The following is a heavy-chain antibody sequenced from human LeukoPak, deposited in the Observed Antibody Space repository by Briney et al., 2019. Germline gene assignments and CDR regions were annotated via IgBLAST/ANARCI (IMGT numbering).Heavy chain of an antibody. CDR1: GFTFSSYG. CDR3: AKGGGVLCDSTSCYSFKNYYYYGMDV. D-gene: IGHD2-2*01. J-gene: IGHJ6*02. Sequence: QTGGSLRLSCAASGFTFSSYGMHRVRQAPGKGLEWVAVISYDGSNKYYADSVKGRFTISRDNSKNTLSLQMNSLRAEDTAVYYCAKGGGVLCDSTSCYSFKNYYYYGMDVWGQGTTVTVSS. CDR2: ISYDGSNK. V-gene: IGHV3-30*18.